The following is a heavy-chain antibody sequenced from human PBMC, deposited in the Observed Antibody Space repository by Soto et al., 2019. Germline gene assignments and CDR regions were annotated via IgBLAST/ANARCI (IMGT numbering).Heavy chain of an antibody. CDR2: INSDGSST. V-gene: IGHV3-74*01. CDR1: GFTFSSYW. D-gene: IGHD6-19*01. CDR3: AREEGSGCPGDY. J-gene: IGHJ4*02. Sequence: GGSLRFSCAASGFTFSSYWMHWVRQAPGKGLVWVSRINSDGSSTSYADSVKGRFTISRDNAKNTLYLQMNSLRAEDTAVYYCAREEGSGCPGDYWGQGTLVTAPQ.